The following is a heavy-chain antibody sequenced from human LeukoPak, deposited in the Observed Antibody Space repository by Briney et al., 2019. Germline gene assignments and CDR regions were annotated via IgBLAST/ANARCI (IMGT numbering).Heavy chain of an antibody. Sequence: PGRSLRLSCAASGFTFDDYAMHWVRQAPGKGLEWVSGISWNSGSIGYADSVKGRFTISRDNAENSLYLQMNSLRAEDTALYYCAKDLVLGGTTGFDYWGQGTLVTVSS. J-gene: IGHJ4*02. D-gene: IGHD3-16*01. CDR1: GFTFDDYA. CDR2: ISWNSGSI. CDR3: AKDLVLGGTTGFDY. V-gene: IGHV3-9*01.